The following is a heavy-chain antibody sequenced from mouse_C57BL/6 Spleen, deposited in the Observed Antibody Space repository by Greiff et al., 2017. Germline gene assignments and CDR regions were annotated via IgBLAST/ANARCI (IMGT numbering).Heavy chain of an antibody. Sequence: VQLQQPGAELVMPGASVKLSCKASGYTFTSYWMHWVKPRPGQGLEWIGEIDPSDSYTNYNQKFKGKSTLTVDKSSSTAYMQLSSLTSEDSAVYYCAKGGDYAMDYWGQGTSVTVSS. V-gene: IGHV1-69*01. CDR1: GYTFTSYW. CDR2: IDPSDSYT. CDR3: AKGGDYAMDY. J-gene: IGHJ4*01.